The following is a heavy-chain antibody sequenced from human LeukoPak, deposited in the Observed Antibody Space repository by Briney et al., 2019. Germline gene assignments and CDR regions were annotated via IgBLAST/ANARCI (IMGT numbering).Heavy chain of an antibody. J-gene: IGHJ6*02. CDR1: GYTLTDYY. CDR3: ARAVYCSSTSCYADYYYYGMDV. D-gene: IGHD2-2*01. Sequence: GASVKVSCKASGYTLTDYYMHWVRQAPGQGLEWMGGIIPIFGTANYAQTFQGRVTITADESTSTAYMELSSLRSEDTAVYYCARAVYCSSTSCYADYYYYGMDVWGQGTTVTVSS. V-gene: IGHV1-69*13. CDR2: IIPIFGTA.